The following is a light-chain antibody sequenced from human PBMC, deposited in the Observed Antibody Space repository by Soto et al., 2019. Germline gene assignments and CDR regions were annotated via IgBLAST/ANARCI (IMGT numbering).Light chain of an antibody. J-gene: IGKJ1*01. CDR2: KAS. Sequence: DIQMTQSPSTLSASVGDRVIITCRASQSISSWLAWHQQKPGKAPRLLIYKASNLESGVPSRFSGSGSGTEFTLTITSLQPDDSATYYCQQYNDNWTFGQGTKVEIK. CDR1: QSISSW. CDR3: QQYNDNWT. V-gene: IGKV1-5*03.